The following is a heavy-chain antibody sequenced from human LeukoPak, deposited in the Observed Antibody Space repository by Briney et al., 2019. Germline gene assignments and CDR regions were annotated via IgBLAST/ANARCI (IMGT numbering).Heavy chain of an antibody. D-gene: IGHD6-13*01. Sequence: SETLSLTCTVSGYPISSGYYWGWIRQPPGQGLEWIGSIYHSGSTYYNPSLKSRVTISVDTSKNQFSLKLSSVTAADTAVYYCARAFAAAGTFDPWGQGTLVTVSS. CDR2: IYHSGST. CDR3: ARAFAAAGTFDP. J-gene: IGHJ5*02. CDR1: GYPISSGYY. V-gene: IGHV4-38-2*02.